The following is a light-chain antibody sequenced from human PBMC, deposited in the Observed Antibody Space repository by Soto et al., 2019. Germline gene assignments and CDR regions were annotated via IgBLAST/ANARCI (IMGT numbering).Light chain of an antibody. CDR1: QTISSW. CDR3: QQYNSYWVT. V-gene: IGKV1-5*03. Sequence: DIQMTQSPSTLSGSVGDRATITCRASQTISSWLAWYQQKPGKAPKLLIYKASTLKSGVPSRFSGSGSGTEFTLTISSLQPDDFATYYCQQYNSYWVTFGPGTKVDIK. J-gene: IGKJ3*01. CDR2: KAS.